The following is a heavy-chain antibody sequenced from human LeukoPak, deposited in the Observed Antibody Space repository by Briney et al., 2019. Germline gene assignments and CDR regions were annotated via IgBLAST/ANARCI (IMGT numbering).Heavy chain of an antibody. CDR2: IYYSGST. CDR1: GGSVSSGSYY. J-gene: IGHJ4*02. CDR3: ARESRDTATLGF. D-gene: IGHD5-18*01. V-gene: IGHV4-61*01. Sequence: KPSETLSLTCTVSGGSVSSGSYYWSWIRQPPGKGLEWIGYIYYSGSTNYNPSLKSRVTISIDTSKKQFSLKVSSVTAADTAVYYCARESRDTATLGFWGQGTLVTVSS.